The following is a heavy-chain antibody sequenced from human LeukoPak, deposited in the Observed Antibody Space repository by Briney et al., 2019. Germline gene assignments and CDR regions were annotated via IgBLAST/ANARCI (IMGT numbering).Heavy chain of an antibody. CDR2: INPNSGGT. D-gene: IGHD5-18*01. V-gene: IGHV1-2*02. CDR1: GYTFTGYY. CDR3: ARPHSYGYGYYFDY. Sequence: ASVKVSCKASGYTFTGYYMHWVRQAPGQGLEWMGWINPNSGGTNYAQKFQGRVTMTRDTSISTAYMELSRQRSDDTAVYYCARPHSYGYGYYFDYWGQGTLVTVSS. J-gene: IGHJ4*02.